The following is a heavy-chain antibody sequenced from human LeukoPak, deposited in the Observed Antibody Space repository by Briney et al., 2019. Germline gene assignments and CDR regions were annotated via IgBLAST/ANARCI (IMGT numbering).Heavy chain of an antibody. D-gene: IGHD5-18*01. CDR3: ARDLGYTFGYTSDY. J-gene: IGHJ4*02. Sequence: GGSLRLSCAASGFTFSDYYMSWIRQAPGKGLEWGSYISSSSSYTNYADSVRGRFTISRDNAKNSLYLQMNSLRAEDTAVYYCARDLGYTFGYTSDYWGQGTLVTVSS. CDR1: GFTFSDYY. V-gene: IGHV3-11*06. CDR2: ISSSSSYT.